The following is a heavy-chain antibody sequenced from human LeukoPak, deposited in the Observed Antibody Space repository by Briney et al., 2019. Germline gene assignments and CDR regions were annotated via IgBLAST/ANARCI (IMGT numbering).Heavy chain of an antibody. CDR3: ARDRQQLVHFDY. V-gene: IGHV4-4*07. D-gene: IGHD6-13*01. Sequence: SETLSLTCTVSGGSISSYYWSWIRQPAGKGLEWIGRIYTSGSTNYNPSLKSRVTMSVDTSKNQFSPKLSSVTAADTAVYYCARDRQQLVHFDYWGQGTLVTVSS. CDR2: IYTSGST. J-gene: IGHJ4*02. CDR1: GGSISSYY.